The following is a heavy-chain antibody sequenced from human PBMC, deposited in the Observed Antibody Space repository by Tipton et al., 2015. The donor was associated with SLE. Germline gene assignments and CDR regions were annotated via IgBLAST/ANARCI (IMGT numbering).Heavy chain of an antibody. J-gene: IGHJ5*02. V-gene: IGHV4-39*07. CDR1: GGAFVSDSFY. D-gene: IGHD3-10*01. Sequence: TLSLTCTLSGGAFVSDSFYWGWIRPAPGVGLGWIATVSYSGDTYYNPSLKSRLTILIDTSKSQFSLRLTSLTAADTGVYFCARHRRGGSSFDTWGQGRLVTVSS. CDR3: ARHRRGGSSFDT. CDR2: VSYSGDT.